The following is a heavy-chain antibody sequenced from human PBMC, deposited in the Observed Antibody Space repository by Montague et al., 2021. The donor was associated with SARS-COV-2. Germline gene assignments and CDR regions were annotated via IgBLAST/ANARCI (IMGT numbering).Heavy chain of an antibody. CDR3: VRDQRRWSFEAWRPTGYYYGMDV. CDR1: GFTVSFNY. J-gene: IGHJ6*02. CDR2: IYSGGST. Sequence: SLRLSCAASGFTVSFNYMSWVRQAPGQGLDLVSVIYSGGSTYYADSFNCRFTLSRDNSKNTLFLQMNSLRSEDTAVYYCVRDQRRWSFEAWRPTGYYYGMDVWGQGTTVTVSS. D-gene: IGHD2-8*02. V-gene: IGHV3-66*01.